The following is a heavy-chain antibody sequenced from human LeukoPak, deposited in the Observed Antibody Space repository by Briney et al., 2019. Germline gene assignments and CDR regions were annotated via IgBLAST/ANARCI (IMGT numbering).Heavy chain of an antibody. D-gene: IGHD4/OR15-4a*01. CDR1: GYTLIELS. V-gene: IGHV1-24*01. CDR2: FDPEDGET. CDR3: ATLGLKTMRRFFDY. J-gene: IGHJ4*02. Sequence: GASVKVSCKVSGYTLIELSMHWVRQTPGKGLEWMGGFDPEDGETIYAQKFQGRVTMTEDTSTDTAYMGLSSLRSEDTAVYYCATLGLKTMRRFFDYWGQGTLVTVSS.